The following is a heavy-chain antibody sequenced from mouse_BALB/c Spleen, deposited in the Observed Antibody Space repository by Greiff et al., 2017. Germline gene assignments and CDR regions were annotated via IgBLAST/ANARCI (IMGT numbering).Heavy chain of an antibody. CDR3: ARKRLLRPPYWYFDV. V-gene: IGHV1S135*01. CDR1: GYSFTDYN. Sequence: VQLKESGPELVKPGASVKVSCKASGYSFTDYNMYWVKQSHGKSLEWIGYIDPYNGGTSYNQKFKGKATLTVDKSSSTAFMHLNSLTSEDSAVYYCARKRLLRPPYWYFDVWGAGTTVTVSS. J-gene: IGHJ1*01. CDR2: IDPYNGGT. D-gene: IGHD1-2*01.